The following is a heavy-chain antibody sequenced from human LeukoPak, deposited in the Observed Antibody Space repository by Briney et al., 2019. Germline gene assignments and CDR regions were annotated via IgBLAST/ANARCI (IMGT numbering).Heavy chain of an antibody. CDR3: ASPSVDYGEPFDY. CDR1: GFTFDDYA. Sequence: PGRSLRPSCAASGFTFDDYAMHWVRQAPGKGLEWVSGISWNSGSIGYADSVKGRFTISRDNAKNSLYLQMNSLRAEDTAVYYCASPSVDYGEPFDYWGQGTLVTVSS. CDR2: ISWNSGSI. D-gene: IGHD4-17*01. V-gene: IGHV3-9*01. J-gene: IGHJ4*02.